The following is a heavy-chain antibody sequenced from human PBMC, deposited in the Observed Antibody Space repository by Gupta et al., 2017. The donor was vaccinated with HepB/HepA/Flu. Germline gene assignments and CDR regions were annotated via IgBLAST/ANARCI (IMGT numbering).Heavy chain of an antibody. D-gene: IGHD6-13*01. CDR3: ARGIAAAGGVDY. J-gene: IGHJ4*02. CDR1: GGSISSSNW. CDR2: IHHSGST. V-gene: IGHV4-4*02. Sequence: QVQLQESGPGLVKPSGTLSLTCAVSGGSISSSNWWSWVRQPPGKGLEWIGEIHHSGSTNYNPSLKSRVTISVDKPKNQFSLKLSSVTAADTAVYYCARGIAAAGGVDYWGQGTLVTVSS.